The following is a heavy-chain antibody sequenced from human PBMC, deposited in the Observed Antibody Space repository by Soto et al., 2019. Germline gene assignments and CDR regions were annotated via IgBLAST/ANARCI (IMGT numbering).Heavy chain of an antibody. D-gene: IGHD6-19*01. Sequence: SETLSLTCTVSGGSISSYYWSWIRQPPGKGLEWIGYIYYSGSTNYNPSLKSRVTISVDTSKNQFSLKLSSVTAADTAVYYCARLNLVAGTRDAFDIWGQGTMVTVSS. CDR2: IYYSGST. CDR3: ARLNLVAGTRDAFDI. V-gene: IGHV4-59*08. CDR1: GGSISSYY. J-gene: IGHJ3*02.